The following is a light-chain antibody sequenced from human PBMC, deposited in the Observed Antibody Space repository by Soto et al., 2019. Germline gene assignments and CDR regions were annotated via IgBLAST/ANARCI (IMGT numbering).Light chain of an antibody. Sequence: DIQMTQSPSFVSASVGDTVTITCRASQDISNWLAWYQQKPGKAPTFLIFAASNLHSGVPSRFSGSGSGTDFTLTISSLQPEDFATYYCQQADTFHLTFGGGNKVEIK. CDR3: QQADTFHLT. V-gene: IGKV1-12*01. CDR2: AAS. CDR1: QDISNW. J-gene: IGKJ4*01.